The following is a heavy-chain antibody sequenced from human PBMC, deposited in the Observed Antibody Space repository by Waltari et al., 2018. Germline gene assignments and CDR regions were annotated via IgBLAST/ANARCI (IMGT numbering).Heavy chain of an antibody. CDR2: IYYSGST. V-gene: IGHV4-59*01. D-gene: IGHD3-10*01. CDR1: GGSISSYY. Sequence: QVQLQESGPGLVKPSETLSLTCTVSGGSISSYYWSWLRRPPGKGLEWIGYIYYSGSTNYNPSLKSRVTISVDTSKNQFSLKLSSVTAADTAVYYCASFSRGPGGAFFDYWGQGTLVTVSS. CDR3: ASFSRGPGGAFFDY. J-gene: IGHJ4*02.